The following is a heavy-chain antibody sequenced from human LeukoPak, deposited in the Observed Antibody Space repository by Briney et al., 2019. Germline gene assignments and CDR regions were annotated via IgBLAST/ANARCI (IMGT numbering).Heavy chain of an antibody. Sequence: ASVKVSCKASGYTFTGYYMHWVRQAPGRGLEWMGWINPNSGGTNYAQKFQGRVTMTRDTSISTAYMELSRLRSDDTAVYYCARAPTGWNHVHSLDYWGQGTLVTVSS. D-gene: IGHD1-14*01. CDR3: ARAPTGWNHVHSLDY. J-gene: IGHJ4*02. CDR2: INPNSGGT. CDR1: GYTFTGYY. V-gene: IGHV1-2*02.